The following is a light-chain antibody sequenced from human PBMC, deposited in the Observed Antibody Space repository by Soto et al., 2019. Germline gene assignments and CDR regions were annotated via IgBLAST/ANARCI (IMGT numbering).Light chain of an antibody. J-gene: IGKJ1*01. Sequence: DIQMTQSPSSLSASVGDRVTITCRASQGISNHLAWYQQKPGKVPKLLIYAASTLQSGVPSRFSGSGSGTDFTLTISSLQPEDVATYYCQKYNGAPPTFGQGTKVEFK. CDR2: AAS. CDR3: QKYNGAPPT. CDR1: QGISNH. V-gene: IGKV1-27*01.